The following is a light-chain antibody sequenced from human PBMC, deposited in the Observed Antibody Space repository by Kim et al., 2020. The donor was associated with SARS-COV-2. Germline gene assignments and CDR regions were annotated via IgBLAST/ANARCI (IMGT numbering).Light chain of an antibody. CDR1: NSDVGGYNY. V-gene: IGLV2-14*03. CDR2: DVS. CDR3: SSYTSSNTWV. Sequence: QSALTQPASVSGSPGQSITISCTGTNSDVGGYNYVSWYQQHPGKAPKVMIYDVSNRPSGVPNRFSGSKSGNTASLTISGLQAEDEADYYCSSYTSSNTWVFGGGTQLTVL. J-gene: IGLJ3*02.